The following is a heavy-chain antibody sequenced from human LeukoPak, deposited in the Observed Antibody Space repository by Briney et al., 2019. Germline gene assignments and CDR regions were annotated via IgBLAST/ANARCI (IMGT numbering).Heavy chain of an antibody. CDR2: IYTSGST. CDR3: ARVESSSWVELI. Sequence: SETLSLTCTVSGGSISSYYWSLIRQPARKGLEWIGRIYTSGSTNYNPSLKSRVTISVDTSKNQFSLKLSSVTAADTAVYYCARVESSSWVELIWGQGTMVTVSS. D-gene: IGHD6-13*01. J-gene: IGHJ3*02. CDR1: GGSISSYY. V-gene: IGHV4-4*07.